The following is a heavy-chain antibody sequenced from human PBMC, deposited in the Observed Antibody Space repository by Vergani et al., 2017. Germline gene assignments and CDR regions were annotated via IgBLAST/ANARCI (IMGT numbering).Heavy chain of an antibody. Sequence: EVRLLESGGGLVQPGGSLRLSCAASGFTFNIYAMSWVRQAPGKGLEWVSTITYNGGRTYYADSVTGRFTIYRDNAKNTLFLKLQTLTGEDTGVYYCAKDYNIMGALHYWGQGTLVAVSS. CDR3: AKDYNIMGALHY. CDR1: GFTFNIYA. V-gene: IGHV3-23*01. D-gene: IGHD5-12*01. J-gene: IGHJ4*02. CDR2: ITYNGGRT.